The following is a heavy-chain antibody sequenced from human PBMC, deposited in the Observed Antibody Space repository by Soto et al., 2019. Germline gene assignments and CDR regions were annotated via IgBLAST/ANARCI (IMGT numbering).Heavy chain of an antibody. D-gene: IGHD6-25*01. J-gene: IGHJ6*02. V-gene: IGHV1-46*01. CDR2: ISLYDGST. CDR3: ARGDGRGSSGFYYYYGMDV. Sequence: QVQLVQSGAEVKKPGASVKVSCKASGFTFTNYFFHWLRQAPRQGFEWMGIISLYDGSTNYVQSLQGRVTMTSDTSTSTVYMELSSLRSEDTAVYYCARGDGRGSSGFYYYYGMDVWGHGTTVTVSS. CDR1: GFTFTNYF.